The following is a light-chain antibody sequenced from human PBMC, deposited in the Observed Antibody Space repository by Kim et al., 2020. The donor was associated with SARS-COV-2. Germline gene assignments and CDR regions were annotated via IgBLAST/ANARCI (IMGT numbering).Light chain of an antibody. CDR1: SSDVGYYNL. V-gene: IGLV2-14*02. CDR3: TSYTTSSTRV. J-gene: IGLJ1*01. Sequence: LSQPASVSGSPGQSITISCTGTSSDVGYYNLVSWYQQHPGKAPQLMIYEVNNRPSGVSYRFSGSKSGNTASLTISGLQAEDEADYYCTSYTTSSTRVFGTGTKVTVL. CDR2: EVN.